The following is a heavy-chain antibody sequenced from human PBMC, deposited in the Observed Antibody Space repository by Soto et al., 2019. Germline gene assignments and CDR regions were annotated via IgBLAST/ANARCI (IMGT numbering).Heavy chain of an antibody. D-gene: IGHD5-12*01. Sequence: GGSLRLSCVASGFTVTNNYMSWVRQAPGKGLEWVSIIYSGDSTYDADFVKGRFTISRDSSKNTLYLQMNSLRAEDTAVYFCARGHDDSPPGYFDYWGQGTLVIVAS. J-gene: IGHJ4*02. CDR1: GFTVTNNY. CDR3: ARGHDDSPPGYFDY. V-gene: IGHV3-66*01. CDR2: IYSGDST.